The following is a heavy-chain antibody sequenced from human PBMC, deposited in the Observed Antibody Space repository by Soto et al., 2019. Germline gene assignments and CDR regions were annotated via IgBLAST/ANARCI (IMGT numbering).Heavy chain of an antibody. Sequence: SGGSLRLSCAASGFTFSSYAMSWVRQAPGKGLEWVSAISGSGGSTYYAGSVKGRFTISRDNSKNTLYLQMNSLRAEDTAVYYCAKEYAPFWSGYYLALGPNPAEYFQHWGQGTLVTVSS. CDR3: AKEYAPFWSGYYLALGPNPAEYFQH. CDR2: ISGSGGST. D-gene: IGHD3-3*01. V-gene: IGHV3-23*01. CDR1: GFTFSSYA. J-gene: IGHJ1*01.